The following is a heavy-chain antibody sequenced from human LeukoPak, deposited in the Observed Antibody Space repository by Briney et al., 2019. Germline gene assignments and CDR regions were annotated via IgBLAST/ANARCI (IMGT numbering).Heavy chain of an antibody. CDR2: IYYSGST. V-gene: IGHV4-59*01. Sequence: SETLSLTCTVSGGSISSYYWSWIRQPPGKGVKWIGYIYYSGSTNYNPSLKSRVTISVDTSKNQFSLKLSSVTAADTAVYYCARDRGFESYAFDIWGQGTMVTVSS. CDR1: GGSISSYY. J-gene: IGHJ3*02. D-gene: IGHD3-10*01. CDR3: ARDRGFESYAFDI.